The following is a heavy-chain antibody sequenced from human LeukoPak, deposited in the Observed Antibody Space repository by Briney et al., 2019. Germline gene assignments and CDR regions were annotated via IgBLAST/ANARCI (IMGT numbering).Heavy chain of an antibody. CDR2: IIPIFGTA. J-gene: IGHJ5*02. Sequence: SVKVSCKASGGTFSSYAISWVRQAPGQGLEWMGGIIPIFGTANYAQKFQGRVTITADESTSTAYVELSSLRSEDTAVYYCARDLDCSGGSCFKNWFDPWGQGTLVTVSS. CDR1: GGTFSSYA. D-gene: IGHD2-15*01. V-gene: IGHV1-69*01. CDR3: ARDLDCSGGSCFKNWFDP.